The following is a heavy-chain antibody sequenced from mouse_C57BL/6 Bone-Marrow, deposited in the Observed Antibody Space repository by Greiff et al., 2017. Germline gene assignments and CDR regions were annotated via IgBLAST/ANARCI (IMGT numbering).Heavy chain of an antibody. Sequence: VQLQQSGAELARPGASVKLSCKASGYTFTSYGISWVKQTTGQGLEWIGEIYPRSGNTYYNEKFKGKVTLTADKSSSTAFRGLRSVTSEVYSFYFYARGQHRLRFAYWGQGTLVTVSA. CDR2: IYPRSGNT. CDR3: ARGQHRLRFAY. D-gene: IGHD3-2*02. CDR1: GYTFTSYG. J-gene: IGHJ3*01. V-gene: IGHV1-81*01.